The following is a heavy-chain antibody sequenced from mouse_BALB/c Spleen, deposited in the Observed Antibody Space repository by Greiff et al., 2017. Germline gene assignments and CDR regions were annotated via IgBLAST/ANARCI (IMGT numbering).Heavy chain of an antibody. Sequence: EVKLMESGPGLVKPSQSLSLTCSVTGYSITSGYYWNWIRQFPGNKLEWMGYISYDGSNNYNPSLKNRISITRDTSKNQFFLKLNSVTTEDTATYYCARAGYDVIDYWGQGTTLTVSS. CDR3: ARAGYDVIDY. J-gene: IGHJ2*01. CDR2: ISYDGSN. CDR1: GYSITSGYY. V-gene: IGHV3-6*02. D-gene: IGHD2-2*01.